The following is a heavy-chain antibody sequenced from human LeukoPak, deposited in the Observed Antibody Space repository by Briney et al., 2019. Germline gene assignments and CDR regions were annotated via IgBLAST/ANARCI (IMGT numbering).Heavy chain of an antibody. J-gene: IGHJ4*02. D-gene: IGHD2-21*02. CDR2: TYYRSKWYN. CDR3: ARDQCGGDCYYFDY. Sequence: SQTLSLTCDISGDSVSSNSAAWNWIRRSPSRGLEWLGRTYYRSKWYNDYAISVKSRITINPDTSKNQFSLLLNSLTPEDTAVYYCARDQCGGDCYYFDYWGQGTLVTVSS. V-gene: IGHV6-1*01. CDR1: GDSVSSNSAA.